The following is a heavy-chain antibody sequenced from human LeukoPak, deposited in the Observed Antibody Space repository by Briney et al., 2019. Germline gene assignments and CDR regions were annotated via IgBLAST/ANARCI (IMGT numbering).Heavy chain of an antibody. D-gene: IGHD2-2*01. J-gene: IGHJ6*03. CDR3: ARVGLGRCSGTNCFQKDYYYYYYMDV. CDR1: GGTFSSYA. V-gene: IGHV1-69*04. Sequence: GASVKVSCKASGGTFSSYAISWVRQAPGQGLEWMGRIIPILGIANYAQKFQGRVTITADKSTSTAYMELSSLRSEDTAVYYCARVGLGRCSGTNCFQKDYYYYYYMDVWGKGTTVTVSS. CDR2: IIPILGIA.